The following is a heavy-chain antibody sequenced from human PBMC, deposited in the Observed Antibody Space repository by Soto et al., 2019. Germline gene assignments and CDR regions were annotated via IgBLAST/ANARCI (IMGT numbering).Heavy chain of an antibody. Sequence: QVQLVESGGGVVQPGRSLRLSCAASGFTFSSYGMHWVRQAPGKGLEWVAVISYDGSNKYYADSVKGRFTISRDNSKNTLYLQMNSLRAEDTAVYYCAKDEAENSSGWLYYYYYYGMDVWGQGTTVTVSS. CDR1: GFTFSSYG. CDR2: ISYDGSNK. J-gene: IGHJ6*02. D-gene: IGHD6-19*01. CDR3: AKDEAENSSGWLYYYYYYGMDV. V-gene: IGHV3-30*18.